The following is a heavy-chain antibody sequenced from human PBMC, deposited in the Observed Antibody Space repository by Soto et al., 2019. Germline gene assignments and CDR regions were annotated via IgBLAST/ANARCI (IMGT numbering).Heavy chain of an antibody. CDR3: ARDYIVWYSSSFDSYYYYGMDV. D-gene: IGHD6-13*01. Sequence: GGSLRLSCAASGFTFSSYAMHWVRQAPGKGLEWVAVISYDGSNKYYADSVKGRFTISRDSSKNTLYLQMNSLRAEDTAVYYCARDYIVWYSSSFDSYYYYGMDVWGQGTTVTVSS. CDR2: ISYDGSNK. CDR1: GFTFSSYA. J-gene: IGHJ6*02. V-gene: IGHV3-30-3*01.